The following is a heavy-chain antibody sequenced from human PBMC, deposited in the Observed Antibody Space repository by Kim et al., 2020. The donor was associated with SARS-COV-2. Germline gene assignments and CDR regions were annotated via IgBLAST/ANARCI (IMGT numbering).Heavy chain of an antibody. V-gene: IGHV3-48*03. CDR3: ARGGWEWGYYYGMDV. J-gene: IGHJ6*02. CDR1: GFTFSSYE. Sequence: GGSLRLSCAASGFTFSSYEMNWVRQAPGKGLEWVSYISSSGSTIYYADSVKGRFTISRDNAKNSLYLQMNSLRAEDTAVYYCARGGWEWGYYYGMDVWGQGTTVTGSS. D-gene: IGHD1-26*01. CDR2: ISSSGSTI.